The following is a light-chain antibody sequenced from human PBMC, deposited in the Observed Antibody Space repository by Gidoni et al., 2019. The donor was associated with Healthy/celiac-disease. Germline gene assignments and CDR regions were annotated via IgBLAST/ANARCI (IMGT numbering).Light chain of an antibody. CDR1: QSVSSSY. V-gene: IGKV3D-20*01. CDR2: DAS. Sequence: IALTQSPATLSLSPGERATLSCWASQSVSSSYLAWYQQKPGLAPRLLIYDASSRATGIPDRFSGSGSGTDFTLTISRLEPEDFAVYYCQQYGSSPRITFGQGTRLEIK. CDR3: QQYGSSPRIT. J-gene: IGKJ5*01.